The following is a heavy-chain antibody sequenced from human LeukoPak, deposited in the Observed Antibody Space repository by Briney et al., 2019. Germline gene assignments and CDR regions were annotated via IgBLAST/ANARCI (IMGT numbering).Heavy chain of an antibody. J-gene: IGHJ6*02. CDR3: ASRPRVTKYYYYGMDV. D-gene: IGHD4-17*01. CDR1: GFTVSSNY. Sequence: GGSLRLSCAASGFTVSSNYMSWVRQAPGKGLEWVSVIYSGGSTYYAGSVKGRFTISRHNPKNTLYLQMNSLRAEDTAVYYCASRPRVTKYYYYGMDVWGQGTTVTVSS. CDR2: IYSGGST. V-gene: IGHV3-53*04.